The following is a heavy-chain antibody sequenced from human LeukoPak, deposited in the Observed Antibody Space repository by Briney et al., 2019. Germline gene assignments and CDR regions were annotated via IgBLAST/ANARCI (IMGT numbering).Heavy chain of an antibody. J-gene: IGHJ4*02. CDR3: ARDGANCSGGTCYTHYFDY. D-gene: IGHD2-15*01. Sequence: SETLSVTCTVSGGSISSGGYYWSWIRQHPGKGLEWIGYIYYSGNTYYNPSLKSRVTISVDTSKNQFSLKLSSVTAADTAVYYCARDGANCSGGTCYTHYFDYWGQGTLVTVSS. CDR1: GGSISSGGYY. CDR2: IYYSGNT. V-gene: IGHV4-31*03.